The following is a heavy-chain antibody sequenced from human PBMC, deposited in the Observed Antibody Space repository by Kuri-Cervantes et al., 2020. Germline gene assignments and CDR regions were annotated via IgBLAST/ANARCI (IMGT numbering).Heavy chain of an antibody. V-gene: IGHV3-30*18. CDR3: AKDLLYGKVLGRIDH. J-gene: IGHJ4*02. CDR2: ISYDGSKT. D-gene: IGHD3-16*01. CDR1: GLTLSNYG. Sequence: GGSLRLSCAASGLTLSNYGMHWVRQAPGKGLEWVATISYDGSKTYYGNSVKGRFTISRDNSKNTRYLQMNRLRSEDTAVYYCAKDLLYGKVLGRIDHWGQGALVTVSS.